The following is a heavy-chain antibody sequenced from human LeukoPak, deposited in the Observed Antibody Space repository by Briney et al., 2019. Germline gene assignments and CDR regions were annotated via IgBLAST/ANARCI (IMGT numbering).Heavy chain of an antibody. D-gene: IGHD3-22*01. V-gene: IGHV3-21*01. CDR2: ITSSSGYI. J-gene: IGHJ3*01. CDR3: AKVRSTMIVVVPHGSDFDL. Sequence: PGGSLRLSCAGSGFIFSSYSMNWVRQAPGKGLEWVSSITSSSGYIYYADSVKGRFTISRDNAKNSLYLQMNSLRAEDTAVYYCAKVRSTMIVVVPHGSDFDLWGQGTMVTVSS. CDR1: GFIFSSYS.